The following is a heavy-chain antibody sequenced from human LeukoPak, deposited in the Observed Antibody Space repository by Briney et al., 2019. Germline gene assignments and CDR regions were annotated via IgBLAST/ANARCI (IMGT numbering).Heavy chain of an antibody. CDR1: GYTFTGYY. CDR2: INPNSGGT. V-gene: IGHV1-2*02. D-gene: IGHD1-26*01. CDR3: ARDLQYSGSYYYHWLDP. J-gene: IGHJ5*02. Sequence: ASVKVSCKASGYTFTGYYMHWVRQAPGQGLEWMGWINPNSGGTKYAQKFQGRVTMTSNTSISIAYMELSSLRSADTAVYYCARDLQYSGSYYYHWLDPWGQGTLVTVSA.